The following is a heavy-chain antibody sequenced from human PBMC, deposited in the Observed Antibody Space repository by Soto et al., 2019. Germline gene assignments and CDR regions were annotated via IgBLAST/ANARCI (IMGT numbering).Heavy chain of an antibody. CDR1: GFTVSSNY. J-gene: IGHJ4*02. V-gene: IGHV3-53*01. Sequence: GGSLRLSCAASGFTVSSNYMSWVRQAPGKGLEWVSVIYSGGSTYYADSVKGRFTISRDNSKNTLYLQMNSLRAEDTAVYYCARVAPKGGLNGDYGVWGQGTLVTVSS. D-gene: IGHD4-17*01. CDR3: ARVAPKGGLNGDYGV. CDR2: IYSGGST.